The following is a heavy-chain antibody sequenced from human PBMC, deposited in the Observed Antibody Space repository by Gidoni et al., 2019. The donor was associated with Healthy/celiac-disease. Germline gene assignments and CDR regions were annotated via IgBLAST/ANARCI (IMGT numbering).Heavy chain of an antibody. J-gene: IGHJ4*02. Sequence: EVQLVESGGGLVQPGGSLRLSCAASGFTFSIYWMHWVRQAPGKGLVWVSRINSEGSSTSYADSVKGRFTISRDNAKNTLYLQMNSLRAEDTAVYYCARTSGGGLIYDSSAMLPPHDYWGQGTLVTVSS. D-gene: IGHD3-22*01. V-gene: IGHV3-74*01. CDR3: ARTSGGGLIYDSSAMLPPHDY. CDR1: GFTFSIYW. CDR2: INSEGSST.